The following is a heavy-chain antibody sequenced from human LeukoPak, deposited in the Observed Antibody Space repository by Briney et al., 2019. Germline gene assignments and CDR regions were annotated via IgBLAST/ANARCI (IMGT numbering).Heavy chain of an antibody. J-gene: IGHJ5*02. Sequence: ASVKVSCKASGGTFSNYAMSWVRQAPGKGLEWVSAISGSGGSTYYADSVKGRFTISRDNSKNTLYLQMNSLRAEDTAVYYCAKEGTSCCHNWFDPWGQGTLVAVSS. CDR2: ISGSGGST. D-gene: IGHD2-2*01. V-gene: IGHV3-23*01. CDR3: AKEGTSCCHNWFDP. CDR1: GGTFSNYA.